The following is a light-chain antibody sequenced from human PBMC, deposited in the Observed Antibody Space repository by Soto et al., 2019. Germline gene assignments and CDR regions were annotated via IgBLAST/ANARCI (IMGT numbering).Light chain of an antibody. CDR1: QSVSSSY. V-gene: IGKV3-20*01. Sequence: EIVLTQSPGTLSLSPGERATLSCRASQSVSSSYLAWYQQKPGQAPRLLIYGASSRATGVPARFSGSGSGTDFTLTITRLEPEDFAVYFCQQYIYWPYTFGQGTKVDIK. J-gene: IGKJ2*01. CDR3: QQYIYWPYT. CDR2: GAS.